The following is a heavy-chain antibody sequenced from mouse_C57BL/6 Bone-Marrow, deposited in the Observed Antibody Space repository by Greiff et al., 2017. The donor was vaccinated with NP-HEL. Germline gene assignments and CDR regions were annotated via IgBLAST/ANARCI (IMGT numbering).Heavy chain of an antibody. J-gene: IGHJ3*01. CDR1: GYTFTNYW. CDR2: IYPGGGYT. Sequence: QVQLQQSGAELVRPGTSVKMSCKASGYTFTNYWIGWAKQRPGHGLEWIGDIYPGGGYTNYNEKFKGKATLTADKSSSTAYMQFSSLTSEYSAIYYCARKEYSNYVTYWGQGTLVTVSA. CDR3: ARKEYSNYVTY. D-gene: IGHD2-5*01. V-gene: IGHV1-63*01.